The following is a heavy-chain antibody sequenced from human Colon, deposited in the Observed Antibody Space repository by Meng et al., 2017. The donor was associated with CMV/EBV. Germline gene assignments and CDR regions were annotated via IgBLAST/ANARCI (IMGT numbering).Heavy chain of an antibody. D-gene: IGHD3-10*01. V-gene: IGHV4-4*07. CDR2: VYISGNT. J-gene: IGHJ4*02. Sequence: VQLGESGPGLVKPSETLSLTCTVSGASITSYYWSWIRQPAGKGLEWIGRVYISGNTNYNPSLKSRVTMSIDTSKNQLSLNIRSVTAADTAVYYCARDSNLSGLAYWGQGTLVTVSS. CDR3: ARDSNLSGLAY. CDR1: GASITSYY.